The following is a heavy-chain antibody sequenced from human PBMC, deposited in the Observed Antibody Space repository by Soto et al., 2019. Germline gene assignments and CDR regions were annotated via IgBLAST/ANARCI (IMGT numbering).Heavy chain of an antibody. J-gene: IGHJ4*02. CDR3: ASEALCGADCYFFEY. Sequence: GWSLRLSCAGSVFTFINSEMFWVRQAPGKGLEWVSKINYSGSNIYYSKSVKGRFTISRDNAKNSLYLQMNSLTDEDTAIYFCASEALCGADCYFFEYWGPGTLVTVSS. CDR2: INYSGSNI. V-gene: IGHV3-48*03. D-gene: IGHD2-21*02. CDR1: VFTFINSE.